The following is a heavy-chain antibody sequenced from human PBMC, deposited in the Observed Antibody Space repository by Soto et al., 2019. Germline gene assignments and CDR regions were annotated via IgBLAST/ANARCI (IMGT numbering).Heavy chain of an antibody. CDR1: GYTFTSYV. V-gene: IGHV1-18*01. CDR3: ARDGRSYDYIWGSYRRDYYYYYMDV. Sequence: ASVKVSCKASGYTFTSYVISWVRQAPGQGLEWMGWISAYNGNTNYAQKLQGRVTMTTDTSTSTAYMELRSLRSDDTAVYYCARDGRSYDYIWGSYRRDYYYYYMDVWGKGTTVTVSS. J-gene: IGHJ6*03. CDR2: ISAYNGNT. D-gene: IGHD3-16*02.